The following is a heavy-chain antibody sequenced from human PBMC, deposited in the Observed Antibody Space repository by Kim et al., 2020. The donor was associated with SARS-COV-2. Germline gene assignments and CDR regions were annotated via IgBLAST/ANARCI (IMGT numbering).Heavy chain of an antibody. D-gene: IGHD6-6*01. Sequence: LSLTCAASGFTFGDYAMHWVRQAPGKGLEWVSGISWNSGSIGYADSVKGRFTISRDNAKNSLYLQMNSLRAEDTALYYCAKDPYSSSSSYFDYWGQGTLVTVSS. CDR3: AKDPYSSSSSYFDY. CDR1: GFTFGDYA. V-gene: IGHV3-9*01. CDR2: ISWNSGSI. J-gene: IGHJ4*02.